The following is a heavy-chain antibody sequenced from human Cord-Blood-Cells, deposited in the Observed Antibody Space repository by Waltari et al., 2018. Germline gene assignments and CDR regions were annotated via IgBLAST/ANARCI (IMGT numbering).Heavy chain of an antibody. D-gene: IGHD3-10*02. Sequence: LQLQESGPGLVKPSATLSLPCTVSGGSISSSRYYWGRIRPPPGTGLEWIGSIYYSGSTYYNPSLKSRVTISVDTSKNQFSLKLSSVTAADTAVYYCARLDAFWGSMLLTGWYFDLWGRGTLVTVSS. V-gene: IGHV4-39*07. CDR2: IYYSGST. J-gene: IGHJ2*01. CDR3: ARLDAFWGSMLLTGWYFDL. CDR1: GGSISSSRYY.